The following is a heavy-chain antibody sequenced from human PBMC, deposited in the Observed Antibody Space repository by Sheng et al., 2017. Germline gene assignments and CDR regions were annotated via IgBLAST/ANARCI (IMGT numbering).Heavy chain of an antibody. CDR3: ARVHLWFGELLYPPDY. V-gene: IGHV3-30*04. CDR2: ISYDGSNK. D-gene: IGHD3-10*01. J-gene: IGHJ4*02. CDR1: GFTFSSYA. Sequence: QVQLVESGGGVVQPGRSLRLSCAASGFTFSSYAMHWVRQAPGKGLEWVAVISYDGSNKYYADSVKGRFTISRDNSKNTLYLQMNSLRAEDTAVYYCARVHLWFGELLYPPDYWGQGTLVTVSS.